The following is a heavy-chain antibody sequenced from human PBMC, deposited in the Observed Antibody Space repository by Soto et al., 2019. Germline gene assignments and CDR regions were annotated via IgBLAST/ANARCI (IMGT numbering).Heavy chain of an antibody. CDR3: AREAGYCSSTSCYQNY. CDR2: IWDDGSNK. D-gene: IGHD2-2*01. CDR1: GFTFSSYG. Sequence: GGSLRLSCAASGFTFSSYGMHWVRQAPGKGLEWVAVIWDDGSNKYYADSVKGRFTISRDNSKNRLYLQMNSLRAEDTAVYYCAREAGYCSSTSCYQNYWGQGTLVTVSS. J-gene: IGHJ4*02. V-gene: IGHV3-33*01.